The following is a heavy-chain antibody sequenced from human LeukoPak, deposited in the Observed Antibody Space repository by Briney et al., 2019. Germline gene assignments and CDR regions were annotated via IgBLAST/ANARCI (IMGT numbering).Heavy chain of an antibody. Sequence: ETLSLTFAVYGGSFSDYYWTWIRQFSGKGLEWVANIKQDGSEKYYVDSVKGRFTISRDNTKNSLYLQMNSLRAEDTGVYYCARGIAAYYFDHWGQGTLVTVSS. V-gene: IGHV3-7*01. J-gene: IGHJ4*02. D-gene: IGHD6-6*01. CDR1: GGSFSDYY. CDR2: IKQDGSEK. CDR3: ARGIAAYYFDH.